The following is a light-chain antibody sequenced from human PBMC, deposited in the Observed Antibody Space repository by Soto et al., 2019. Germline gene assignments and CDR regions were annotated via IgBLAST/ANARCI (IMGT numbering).Light chain of an antibody. Sequence: QSVLTQPASVSGSPGQSITISCTGTNSDVGDYNYVSWYQQQAGKAPKLIIHEVSNRPSGVSNRFSGSKSGNTASLTISGLQAEDEADYYCDSYTSSRAYVFGIGTKVTVL. CDR3: DSYTSSRAYV. V-gene: IGLV2-14*01. CDR2: EVS. CDR1: NSDVGDYNY. J-gene: IGLJ1*01.